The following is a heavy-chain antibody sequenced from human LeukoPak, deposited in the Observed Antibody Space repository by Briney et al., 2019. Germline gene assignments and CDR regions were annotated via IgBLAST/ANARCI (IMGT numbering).Heavy chain of an antibody. CDR3: AREYTLGFDY. CDR2: IIPIFGTA. CDR1: GGTFSSYA. Sequence: SVKVSCKSCGGTFSSYAISWVRQAPGQGLEWMGRIIPIFGTANYAQKFQGRVTITTDESTSTAYMELSSLRSEDTAVYYCAREYTLGFDYWGQGTLVTVSS. V-gene: IGHV1-69*05. D-gene: IGHD1-1*01. J-gene: IGHJ4*02.